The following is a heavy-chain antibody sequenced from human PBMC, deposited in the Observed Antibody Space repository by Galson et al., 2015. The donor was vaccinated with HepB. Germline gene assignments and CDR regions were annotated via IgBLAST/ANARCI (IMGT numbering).Heavy chain of an antibody. CDR3: ASSGGVFWSGYYNRDWFDP. CDR2: IIPILGIA. Sequence: SVKVSCKASGGTFSSYAISWVRQAPGQGLEWMGGIIPILGIANYAQKFQGRVTITADKSTSTAYMELSSLRSEDTAVYYCASSGGVFWSGYYNRDWFDPWGQGTLVTVSS. D-gene: IGHD3-3*01. V-gene: IGHV1-69*10. J-gene: IGHJ5*02. CDR1: GGTFSSYA.